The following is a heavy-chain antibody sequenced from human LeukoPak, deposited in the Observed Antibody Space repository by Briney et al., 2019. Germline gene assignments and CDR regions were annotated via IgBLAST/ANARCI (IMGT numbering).Heavy chain of an antibody. CDR3: ARGPAGLV. V-gene: IGHV1-2*02. J-gene: IGHJ6*02. CDR1: GYTFTGYY. D-gene: IGHD6-13*01. Sequence: AASVKVSCKASGYTFTGYYLHWVRQAPGQGLEWMGWTNPDSGGTSYAQKFQGRVTLTRDTSISTAYMELSSLRSDDSAVYYCARGPAGLVWGQGTTVTVSS. CDR2: TNPDSGGT.